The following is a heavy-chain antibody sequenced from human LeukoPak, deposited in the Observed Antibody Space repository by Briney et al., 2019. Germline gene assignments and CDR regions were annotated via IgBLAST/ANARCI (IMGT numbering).Heavy chain of an antibody. CDR2: IYYSGST. CDR3: AKVYHYDNSGYFYGLGAFWFGP. J-gene: IGHJ5*01. D-gene: IGHD3-22*01. Sequence: SETLSLTCTVSGGSISSGGYYWSWIRQHPGKGLEWIGYIYYSGSTYYNPSLKSRVTISVDTSKNQFSLKLSSVTAADTAVYFCAKVYHYDNSGYFYGLGAFWFGPWGQGTLVTVSS. CDR1: GGSISSGGYY. V-gene: IGHV4-31*03.